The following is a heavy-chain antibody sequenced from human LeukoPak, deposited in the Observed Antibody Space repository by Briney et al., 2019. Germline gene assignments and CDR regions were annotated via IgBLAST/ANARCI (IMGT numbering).Heavy chain of an antibody. D-gene: IGHD2-2*01. V-gene: IGHV3-66*01. CDR2: AYAGGST. Sequence: GGSLRLSCAASGFTFNTNHMTWVRQAPGKGLEWVSLAYAGGSTFYADSVKDRFTISRGNSRNTLYLQMNSLRAEDTAVYYCARGRDLTSNFDCWGQGTLVTVSS. J-gene: IGHJ4*02. CDR1: GFTFNTNH. CDR3: ARGRDLTSNFDC.